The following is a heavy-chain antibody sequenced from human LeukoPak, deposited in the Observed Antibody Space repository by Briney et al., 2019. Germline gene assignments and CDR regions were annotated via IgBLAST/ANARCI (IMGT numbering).Heavy chain of an antibody. D-gene: IGHD3-3*01. Sequence: ASVKVSCKASGYTFTGYYMHWVRQAPGQGLEWMGWINPNSAGTNYAQKFQGRVTMTRDTSISTAYMELSRLRSDDTAVYYCARDPYDFWSGYSFDYWGQGTLVTVSS. CDR2: INPNSAGT. V-gene: IGHV1-2*02. CDR3: ARDPYDFWSGYSFDY. J-gene: IGHJ4*02. CDR1: GYTFTGYY.